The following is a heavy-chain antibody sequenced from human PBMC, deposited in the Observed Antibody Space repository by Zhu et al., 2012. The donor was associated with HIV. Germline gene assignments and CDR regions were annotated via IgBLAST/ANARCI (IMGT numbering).Heavy chain of an antibody. CDR2: INHSGST. CDR3: ARQAYGSGWYFDY. J-gene: IGHJ4*02. V-gene: IGHV4-34*01. CDR1: GGSFSGYY. D-gene: IGHD6-19*01. Sequence: QVQLQQWGAGLLKPSETLSLTCAVYGGSFSGYYWSWIRQPPGKGLEWIGEINHSGSTNYNPSLKSRVTISVDTSKNQFSLKLSSVTAADTAVYYCARQAYGSGWYFDYRGQGPWSPSPQ.